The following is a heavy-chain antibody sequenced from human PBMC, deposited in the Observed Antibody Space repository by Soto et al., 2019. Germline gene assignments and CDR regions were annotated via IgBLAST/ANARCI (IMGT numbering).Heavy chain of an antibody. CDR2: IHYRGTT. J-gene: IGHJ4*02. V-gene: IGHV4-59*01. D-gene: IGHD3-22*01. CDR3: ARTSGYFDY. CDR1: GGSISKYY. Sequence: SETLSLTCTVSGGSISKYYWRCIRQPPGKGLEWIGYIHYRGTTNYNPSLKIRVTISVDTSKNQFSLKLSSVTAADTAVYYCARTSGYFDYWGPGTLVTVSS.